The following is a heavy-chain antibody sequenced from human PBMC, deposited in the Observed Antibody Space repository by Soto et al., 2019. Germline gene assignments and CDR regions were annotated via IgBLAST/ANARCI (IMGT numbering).Heavy chain of an antibody. Sequence: ASVKVSCKASGYTFTSYGISWVQQAPGQGLEWMGWISAYNGNTNYAQKLQGRVTMTTDTSTSTAYMELRSLRSDDTAVYYCAREIAAREYYYYYGMDVWGQGTTVTVSS. D-gene: IGHD6-6*01. CDR1: GYTFTSYG. V-gene: IGHV1-18*04. CDR2: ISAYNGNT. CDR3: AREIAAREYYYYYGMDV. J-gene: IGHJ6*02.